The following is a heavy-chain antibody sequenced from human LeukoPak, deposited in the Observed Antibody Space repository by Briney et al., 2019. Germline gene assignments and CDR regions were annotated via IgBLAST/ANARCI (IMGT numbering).Heavy chain of an antibody. V-gene: IGHV1-69*04. J-gene: IGHJ4*02. Sequence: SVKLSCKASGGTFTSYAISWVRQAPGQGLEWVGRIIPILGIANYAQKVQVRVTITADKSTSTAYMELSSLRAEDTAVYYCAREITPPTGSLDYWGQGTLVTVSS. CDR2: IIPILGIA. CDR1: GGTFTSYA. CDR3: AREITPPTGSLDY. D-gene: IGHD3-10*01.